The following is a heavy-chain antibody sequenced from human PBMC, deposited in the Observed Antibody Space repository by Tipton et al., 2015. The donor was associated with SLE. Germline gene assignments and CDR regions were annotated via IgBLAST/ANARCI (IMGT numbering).Heavy chain of an antibody. CDR1: GFTFSNAW. D-gene: IGHD1-1*01. J-gene: IGHJ4*02. CDR3: STLSGPLDY. CDR2: ITSKTNGGTP. V-gene: IGHV3-15*01. Sequence: SLRLSCAASGFTFSNAWMNWVRQAPGKGLEWIGRITSKTNGGTPDYAAPVKGRFTISRDDLKNTLYLQMNSLKTEDTAVYYGSTLSGPLDYWGQGTLVTVSS.